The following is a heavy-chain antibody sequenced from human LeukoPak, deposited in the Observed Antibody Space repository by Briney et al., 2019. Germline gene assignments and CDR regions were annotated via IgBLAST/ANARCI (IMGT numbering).Heavy chain of an antibody. CDR3: ARGGQLLWWFDP. V-gene: IGHV4-61*02. CDR2: IYTSGST. Sequence: PSETLSLTCTVSGGSISSGSYYWSWIRQPAGKGLEWIGRIYTSGSTNYNPSLKSRVTISVDTSKNQFSLKLSSVTAADTAVYYCARGGQLLWWFDPWGQGTLVTVSS. D-gene: IGHD2-2*01. CDR1: GGSISSGSYY. J-gene: IGHJ5*02.